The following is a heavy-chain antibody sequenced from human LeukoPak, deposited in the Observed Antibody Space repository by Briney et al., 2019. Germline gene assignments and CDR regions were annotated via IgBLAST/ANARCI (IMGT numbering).Heavy chain of an antibody. J-gene: IGHJ4*02. CDR3: ARGQLGTTVHFDY. D-gene: IGHD7-27*01. CDR2: IYHSGTT. CDR1: GGSISSGGYY. V-gene: IGHV4-30-2*01. Sequence: PSETLSLTCTVSGGSISSGGYYWSWIRQPPGKGLEWVGYIYHSGTTYYNASLKSRVTISLDRSKNQFSLKLTSVTVADTAVYYCARGQLGTTVHFDYWGQGTLVTVSS.